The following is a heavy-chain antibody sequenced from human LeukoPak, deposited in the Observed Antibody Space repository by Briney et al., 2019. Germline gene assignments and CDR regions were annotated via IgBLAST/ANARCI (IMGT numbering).Heavy chain of an antibody. CDR2: ISSSSSTI. CDR3: AKDDSSGYPG. V-gene: IGHV3-48*01. D-gene: IGHD3-22*01. CDR1: GFTFSSYS. Sequence: PGGSLRLSCAASGFTFSSYSMNWVRQAPGKGLEWVSYISSSSSTIYYADSVKGRFTISRDNSKNTLYLQMNSLRAEDTAVYYCAKDDSSGYPGWGQGTLVTVSS. J-gene: IGHJ4*02.